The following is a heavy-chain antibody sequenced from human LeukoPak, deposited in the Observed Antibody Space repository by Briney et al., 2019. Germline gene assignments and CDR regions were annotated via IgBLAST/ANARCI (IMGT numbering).Heavy chain of an antibody. D-gene: IGHD2-2*01. V-gene: IGHV1-2*02. CDR2: INPNSGGT. CDR1: GYTFTGYY. J-gene: IGHJ4*02. Sequence: ASVKVSCKASGYTFTGYYMHWVRQSPGQRLERRGWINPNSGGTNYAQKIQCSVTMTRNTAISTDYLELSRLRSEDTAVYYCAGICSTSCLLCCWGPGVLVTVSS. CDR3: AGICSTSCLLCC.